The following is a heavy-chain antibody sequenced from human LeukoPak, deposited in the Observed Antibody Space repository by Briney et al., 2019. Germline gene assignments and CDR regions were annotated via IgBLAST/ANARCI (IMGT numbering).Heavy chain of an antibody. CDR3: AKGARQWYQEGYFDY. CDR1: GFTFSSYG. Sequence: PGGSLRLSCAASGFTFSSYGMHWVRQAPGKGLEWVAFIRYDGSNKYYADSVKGRFTISRDNSKNTLYLQMNSLGAEDTAVYYCAKGARQWYQEGYFDYWGQGTLVTVSS. D-gene: IGHD2-2*01. CDR2: IRYDGSNK. V-gene: IGHV3-30*02. J-gene: IGHJ4*02.